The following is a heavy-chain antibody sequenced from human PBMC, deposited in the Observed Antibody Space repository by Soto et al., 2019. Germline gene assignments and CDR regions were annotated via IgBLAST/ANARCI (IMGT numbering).Heavy chain of an antibody. Sequence: PSETLSLTCTVSGGSISSYYWSWIRQPPGKGLDWIGYIYYSGSTNYNPSLKSRVTISVDTSKNQFSLKLSSVTAADTAVYYCARWGDIVVVPAAISPNLLDPWGQGTLVTVSS. CDR3: ARWGDIVVVPAAISPNLLDP. J-gene: IGHJ5*02. V-gene: IGHV4-59*08. D-gene: IGHD2-2*01. CDR2: IYYSGST. CDR1: GGSISSYY.